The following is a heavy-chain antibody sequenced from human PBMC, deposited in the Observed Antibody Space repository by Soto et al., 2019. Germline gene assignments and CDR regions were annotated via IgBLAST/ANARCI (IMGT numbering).Heavy chain of an antibody. J-gene: IGHJ4*02. CDR3: AAPPRY. Sequence: SETLSLTCTVSGSTISSYYWSWIRQPPGKGLEWIGYIYYSGSTNYNPSLKSRVTISVDTSKNQFSLKLTSVTAADTAVYYCAAPPRYWGQGTLVTVS. CDR1: GSTISSYY. CDR2: IYYSGST. V-gene: IGHV4-59*01. D-gene: IGHD6-6*01.